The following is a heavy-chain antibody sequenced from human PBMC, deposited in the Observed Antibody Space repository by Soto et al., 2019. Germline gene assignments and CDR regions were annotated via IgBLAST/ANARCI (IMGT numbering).Heavy chain of an antibody. V-gene: IGHV1-18*01. CDR3: ARVFSSSGYYYDLFDP. D-gene: IGHD3-22*01. CDR2: ISAYNGNT. J-gene: IGHJ5*02. CDR1: GYTFTSYG. Sequence: ASVKVSCKASGYTFTSYGISWVRQAPGQGLEWMGWISAYNGNTNYAQKLQGRVTMTTDTSTSTAYMELRSLRSDDTAVYYCARVFSSSGYYYDLFDPWGQGTLVTVSS.